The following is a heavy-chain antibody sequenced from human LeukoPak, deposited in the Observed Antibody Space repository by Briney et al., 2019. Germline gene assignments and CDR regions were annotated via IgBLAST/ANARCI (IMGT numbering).Heavy chain of an antibody. CDR1: GFTFSDAW. J-gene: IGHJ4*02. CDR2: ISGSGGSK. Sequence: GGSLRLSCAASGFTFSDAWMSWVRQAPGKGLEWVSGISGSGGSKYYADSMKGRFTISRDNSKNTLYLQMNSLRAEDTAVYYCAKQPGSGNYFDYWGQGTLVTVSS. V-gene: IGHV3-23*01. D-gene: IGHD1-26*01. CDR3: AKQPGSGNYFDY.